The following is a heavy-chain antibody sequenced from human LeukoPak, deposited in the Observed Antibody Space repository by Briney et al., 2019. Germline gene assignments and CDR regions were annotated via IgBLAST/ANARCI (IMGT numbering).Heavy chain of an antibody. Sequence: GRSLRLSCAASGFTFSSYGMHWVRQAPGKGLEWVAVISYDGSNKYYADSVKGRFTISRDNSKNTLYLQMNSLRAEDTAVYYCARDSSGYGDYYSDYWGQGTLVTVSS. V-gene: IGHV3-30*03. CDR2: ISYDGSNK. CDR1: GFTFSSYG. D-gene: IGHD4-17*01. CDR3: ARDSSGYGDYYSDY. J-gene: IGHJ4*02.